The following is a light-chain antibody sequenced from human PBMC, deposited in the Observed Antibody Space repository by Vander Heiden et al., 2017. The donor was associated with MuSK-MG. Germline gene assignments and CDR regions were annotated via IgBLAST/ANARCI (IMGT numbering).Light chain of an antibody. J-gene: IGKJ4*02. CDR1: QRVGNNY. V-gene: IGKV3-20*01. CDR3: RQQDAYPRT. CDR2: AAS. Sequence: VFTQAPCTLALSPRERATLSCWASQRVGNNYLAWYQQKLAHAPRLLIYAASSRVTAVPPRSSASGPGTEFSLPTTRRELEDVPVYYCRQQDAYPRTFGRGTKVEIK.